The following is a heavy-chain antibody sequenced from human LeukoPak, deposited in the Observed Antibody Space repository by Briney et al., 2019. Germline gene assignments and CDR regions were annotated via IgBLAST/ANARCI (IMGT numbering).Heavy chain of an antibody. CDR3: ISGVSGDWGAY. J-gene: IGHJ4*02. Sequence: GGSLRLSCAASGFTLAGYTMNWVRQAPGKGLEWVSSITGGSTYIHYADSVKGRFTISRDDAKNSLYLQMNSLRVEATAVYYCISGVSGDWGAYWGQGTLVTVSS. CDR2: ITGGSTYI. CDR1: GFTLAGYT. D-gene: IGHD2-21*02. V-gene: IGHV3-21*01.